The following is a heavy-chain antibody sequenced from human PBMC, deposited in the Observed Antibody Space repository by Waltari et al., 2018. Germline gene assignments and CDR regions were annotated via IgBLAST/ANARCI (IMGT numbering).Heavy chain of an antibody. CDR2: IYYSGRT. CDR1: GGSISSSSYY. Sequence: QLQLQESGQGLVKPSETLSLTCTVSGGSISSSSYYWGWIRQPPGKGLEWIGSIYYSGRTYYNPSLKSRVTISVDTSKNQFSLKLSSVTAADTAVYYCARHQEYYYDSSVDYWGQGTLVTVSS. J-gene: IGHJ4*02. CDR3: ARHQEYYYDSSVDY. D-gene: IGHD3-22*01. V-gene: IGHV4-39*01.